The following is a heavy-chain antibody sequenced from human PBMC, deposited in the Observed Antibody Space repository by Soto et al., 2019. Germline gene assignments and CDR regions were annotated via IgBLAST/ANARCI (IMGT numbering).Heavy chain of an antibody. CDR3: ASNYLYYYGSGNTNYYGMDV. CDR2: ISAYNGNK. Sequence: QVQLVQSGAEVKKPGASVKVSCKASGYTFTSYGISWVRQAPGQGLEGMGWISAYNGNKNYEQKLKGRVTRTTDTSTSTAYMGLRSLRSDDTAVYYCASNYLYYYGSGNTNYYGMDVWGQGTTVTVSS. J-gene: IGHJ6*02. CDR1: GYTFTSYG. V-gene: IGHV1-18*01. D-gene: IGHD3-10*01.